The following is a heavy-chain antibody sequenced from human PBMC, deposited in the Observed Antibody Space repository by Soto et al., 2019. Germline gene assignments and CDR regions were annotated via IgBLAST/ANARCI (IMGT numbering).Heavy chain of an antibody. Sequence: GGPLRLSCTVSGLTFSTYWMHWVRQSPGKGLVWVSRINGDGTSTAYADSVKGRFTISRDNAKNTLYLQMNSLRVEDTAVYYCARDRRAEIVVVPAASNRFDPWGQGTLVTVSS. D-gene: IGHD2-2*01. CDR3: ARDRRAEIVVVPAASNRFDP. J-gene: IGHJ5*02. CDR2: INGDGTST. CDR1: GLTFSTYW. V-gene: IGHV3-74*01.